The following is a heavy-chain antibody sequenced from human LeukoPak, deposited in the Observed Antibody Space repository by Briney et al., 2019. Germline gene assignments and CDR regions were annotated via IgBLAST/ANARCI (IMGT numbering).Heavy chain of an antibody. J-gene: IGHJ5*02. CDR1: GFTFSSYS. Sequence: GGSLRLSCAASGFTFSSYSMNWVRQAPGKGLEWVSSISSSSSYICYADSVKGRFTISRDNAKNSLYLQMNSLRAEDTAVYYCARVYEYVSGFMSKTGTLYNWFDPWGQGTLVTVSS. CDR2: ISSSSSYI. CDR3: ARVYEYVSGFMSKTGTLYNWFDP. V-gene: IGHV3-21*01. D-gene: IGHD1-1*01.